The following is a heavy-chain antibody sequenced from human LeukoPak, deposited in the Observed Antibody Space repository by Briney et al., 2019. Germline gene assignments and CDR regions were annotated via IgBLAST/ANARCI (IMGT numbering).Heavy chain of an antibody. V-gene: IGHV3-30-3*01. Sequence: GGSLRLSCAASGFTFSSYAMHWVRQAPGKGLEWVAVISYDGSNKYYADSVKGRFTISRDNSKNTLYLQMNSLRAEDTAVYYCARVTYYYDSSGYTPLDYWGQGTLVTVSS. CDR2: ISYDGSNK. D-gene: IGHD3-22*01. CDR3: ARVTYYYDSSGYTPLDY. CDR1: GFTFSSYA. J-gene: IGHJ4*02.